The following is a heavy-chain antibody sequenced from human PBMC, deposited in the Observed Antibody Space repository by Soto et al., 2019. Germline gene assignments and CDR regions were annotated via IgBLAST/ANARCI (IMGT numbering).Heavy chain of an antibody. CDR3: ARQGFGQLHGLVDV. CDR2: IHHSGST. D-gene: IGHD3-10*01. V-gene: IGHV4-59*08. J-gene: IGHJ6*02. Sequence: SETLSLTCSVSGGSITSHYCSWFRQPPGKGLEWIGYIHHSGSTSYNPSLKSRVTMSVDTSKDQFSLKVNSVTAADTALHYCARQGFGQLHGLVDVWGPGTTVT. CDR1: GGSITSHY.